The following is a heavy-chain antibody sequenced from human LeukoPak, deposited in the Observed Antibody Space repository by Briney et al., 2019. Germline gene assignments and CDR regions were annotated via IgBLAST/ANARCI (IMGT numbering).Heavy chain of an antibody. D-gene: IGHD1-26*01. CDR2: IYYSGST. V-gene: IGHV4-59*01. J-gene: IGHJ6*02. CDR3: ARTSGSYFYYYGMDV. CDR1: GGSISSYY. Sequence: TETLSLTCTVSGGSISSYYWSWIRQPPGKGLEWIGYIYYSGSTNYNPSLKSRVTISVDTSKNQFSLKLSSVTAADTAVYYCARTSGSYFYYYGMDVWGQGTTVTVSS.